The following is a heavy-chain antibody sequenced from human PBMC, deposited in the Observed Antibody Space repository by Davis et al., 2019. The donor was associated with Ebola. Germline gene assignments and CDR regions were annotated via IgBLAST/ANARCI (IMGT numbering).Heavy chain of an antibody. CDR3: ARSNQWLVRGFDY. J-gene: IGHJ4*02. Sequence: MPSETLSLTCAVYVGSFSGYYWSWIRQPPGKGLEWIGEINHSGSTNYNPSLKSRVTISVDTSKNQFSLKLSSVTAADTAVYYCARSNQWLVRGFDYWGQGTLVTVSS. CDR2: INHSGST. D-gene: IGHD6-19*01. CDR1: VGSFSGYY. V-gene: IGHV4-34*01.